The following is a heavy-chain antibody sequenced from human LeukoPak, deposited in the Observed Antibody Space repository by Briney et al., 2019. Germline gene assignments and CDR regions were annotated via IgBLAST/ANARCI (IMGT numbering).Heavy chain of an antibody. J-gene: IGHJ4*02. V-gene: IGHV3-15*01. D-gene: IGHD2-15*01. Sequence: GGSLRLSCTASGVTVSNTWMSWVRRAPGKGLEWVGLFTSRSAGGTIHYAAPVQGRFTILAEDSKNTWYLQMNGLQIEDTGIYYCTTGGGTMDFWGQGTLVTVSS. CDR2: FTSRSAGGTI. CDR3: TTGGGTMDF. CDR1: GVTVSNTW.